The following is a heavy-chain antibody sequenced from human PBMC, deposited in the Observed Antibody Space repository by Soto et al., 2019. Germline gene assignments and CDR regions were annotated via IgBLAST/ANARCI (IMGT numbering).Heavy chain of an antibody. CDR3: ARDRYYDILTGYWNYFDY. J-gene: IGHJ4*02. CDR1: GYTFTIYY. V-gene: IGHV1-46*01. D-gene: IGHD3-9*01. CDR2: INPSGGST. Sequence: ASVKVSCKASGYTFTIYYMHWVRQAPGQGLEWMGIINPSGGSTSYAQKFQGRVTMTRDTSTSTVYMELSSLRSEDTAVYYCARDRYYDILTGYWNYFDYWGQGTLVTVSS.